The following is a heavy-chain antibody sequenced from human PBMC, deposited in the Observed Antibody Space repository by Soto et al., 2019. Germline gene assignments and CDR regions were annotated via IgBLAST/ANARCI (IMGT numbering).Heavy chain of an antibody. CDR3: ARPPSFDILTGYSDY. J-gene: IGHJ4*02. Sequence: PEESLKNSCKGSGYSFTSYWIGWVRQMPGKGLEWMGIIYPGDSDTRYSPSFQGQVTISADKSISTAYLQWSSLKASDTAMYYCARPPSFDILTGYSDYWGQGTLVTVSS. V-gene: IGHV5-51*01. D-gene: IGHD3-9*01. CDR1: GYSFTSYW. CDR2: IYPGDSDT.